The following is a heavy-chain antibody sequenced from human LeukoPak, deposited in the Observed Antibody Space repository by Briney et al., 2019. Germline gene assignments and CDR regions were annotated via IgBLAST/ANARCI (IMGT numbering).Heavy chain of an antibody. CDR2: ISYDGSNE. CDR3: ARAADYGDFLNY. V-gene: IGHV3-30*04. CDR1: GFTFSSYP. J-gene: IGHJ4*02. D-gene: IGHD4-17*01. Sequence: GGSLRLSCAASGFTFSSYPMHWVRQAPDKGLEWVALISYDGSNEYYADSVKGRFTISRDSSKNTLYMQMNSLRPEDTAVYYCARAADYGDFLNYWGQGTLVTVSS.